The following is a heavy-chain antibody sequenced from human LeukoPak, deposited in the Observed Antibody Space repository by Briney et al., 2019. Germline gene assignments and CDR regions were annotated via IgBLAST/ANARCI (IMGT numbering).Heavy chain of an antibody. CDR2: IIPILGIA. V-gene: IGHV1-69*04. CDR3: ARDQIAAAGRVDY. D-gene: IGHD6-13*01. Sequence: VASVKVSRKASVGTFSSYAISRVRQAPGQGIEWMGRIIPILGIANYAQKFQGRVTITADKSTRTGYMELSSLRSEDTAVYYCARDQIAAAGRVDYWGQGSLVTVSS. J-gene: IGHJ4*02. CDR1: VGTFSSYA.